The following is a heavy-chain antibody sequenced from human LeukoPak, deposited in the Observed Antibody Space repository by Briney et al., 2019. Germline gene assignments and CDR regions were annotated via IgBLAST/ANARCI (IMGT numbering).Heavy chain of an antibody. J-gene: IGHJ6*02. Sequence: GASVKVSCKASGGTFSSYAISWVRQAPGQGLEWMGGIIPIFGTANYAQKFQGRVTITADESTSTAYMELSSLRSEDTAVYYCANGYCSGGSCYFGFNYYYGMDVWGQGTTVTVSS. CDR1: GGTFSSYA. V-gene: IGHV1-69*13. CDR3: ANGYCSGGSCYFGFNYYYGMDV. D-gene: IGHD2-15*01. CDR2: IIPIFGTA.